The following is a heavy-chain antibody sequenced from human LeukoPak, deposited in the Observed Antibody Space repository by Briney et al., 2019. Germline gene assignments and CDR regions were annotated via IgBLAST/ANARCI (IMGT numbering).Heavy chain of an antibody. CDR1: GYTFIAYG. J-gene: IGHJ4*02. CDR2: ISGYNGNT. Sequence: ASVKVSCKASGYTFIAYGICWVRQAPGQGLEWMGWISGYNGNTKYAQNFQGRVTVSKDTSTNTAYMEVRSMRADDTAEYICASDSWYGDYSIGNNWGQGTMVTVSS. D-gene: IGHD4-17*01. CDR3: ASDSWYGDYSIGNN. V-gene: IGHV1-18*01.